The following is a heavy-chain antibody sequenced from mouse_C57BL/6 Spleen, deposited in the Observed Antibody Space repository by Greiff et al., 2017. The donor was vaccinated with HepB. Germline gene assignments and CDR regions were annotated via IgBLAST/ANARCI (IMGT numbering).Heavy chain of an antibody. CDR2: IYPGDGDT. CDR1: GYAFSSYW. CDR3: ARGGAYYGYDDYAMDY. Sequence: VKVVESGAELVKPGASVKISCKASGYAFSSYWMNWVKQRPGKGLEWIGQIYPGDGDTNYNGKFKGKATLTADKSSSTAYMQLSSLTSEDSAVYFCARGGAYYGYDDYAMDYWGQGTSVTVSS. J-gene: IGHJ4*01. V-gene: IGHV1-80*01. D-gene: IGHD2-9*01.